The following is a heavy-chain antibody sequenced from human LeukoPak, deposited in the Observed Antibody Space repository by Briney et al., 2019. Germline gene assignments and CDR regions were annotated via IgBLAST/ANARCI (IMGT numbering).Heavy chain of an antibody. Sequence: PGETLRLSCAASGFTFSSYAMSWVRQAPGKGLEWVSAINSSGSSTYYADSVKGRFTISRDNSKKPLYLQMNSLRAEDTAVYYCAIEPYDFWSGYASYYYYGMDVWGQGTTVTVPS. V-gene: IGHV3-23*01. CDR2: INSSGSST. CDR3: AIEPYDFWSGYASYYYYGMDV. D-gene: IGHD3-3*01. J-gene: IGHJ6*02. CDR1: GFTFSSYA.